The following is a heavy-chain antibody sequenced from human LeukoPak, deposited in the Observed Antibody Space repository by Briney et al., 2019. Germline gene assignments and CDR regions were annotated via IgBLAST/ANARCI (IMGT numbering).Heavy chain of an antibody. Sequence: SETLSLTCTVSGDSVNSGAYYWSWLRQPAGKEPEWIGRIYPLETTNYNPSLKSRVAISVDTSKNQFSLKLSSVTAADTAAYYCAREIVAGLGVSFDIWGQGTMVTVSS. J-gene: IGHJ3*02. V-gene: IGHV4-61*02. CDR2: IYPLETT. CDR1: GDSVNSGAYY. D-gene: IGHD6-19*01. CDR3: AREIVAGLGVSFDI.